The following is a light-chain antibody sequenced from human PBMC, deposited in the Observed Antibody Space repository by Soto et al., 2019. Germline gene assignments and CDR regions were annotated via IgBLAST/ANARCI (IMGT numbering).Light chain of an antibody. V-gene: IGKV1-39*01. Sequence: DIQMTQPPFSLSASVGDRVTITCRASQSIGINLNWYQQKPGKAPKLLIYAASSLKSGVPPRFSGSGSGTDFTLTISSLQPEDFATYYCQQSYSSPCTFGQGTILEIK. CDR1: QSIGIN. J-gene: IGKJ2*02. CDR3: QQSYSSPCT. CDR2: AAS.